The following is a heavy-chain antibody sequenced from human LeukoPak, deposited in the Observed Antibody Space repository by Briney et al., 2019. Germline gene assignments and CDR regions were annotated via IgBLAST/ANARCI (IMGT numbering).Heavy chain of an antibody. Sequence: VASVKVSCKASGYTFTSYGISWVRQAPGQGLEWMGIINPSGGSTSYAQKFQGRVTMTRDMSTSTVYMELSSLRSEDTAVYYCASESEPFYYDSSGYYLDYWGQGTLVTVSS. CDR3: ASESEPFYYDSSGYYLDY. V-gene: IGHV1-46*01. D-gene: IGHD3-22*01. CDR1: GYTFTSYG. CDR2: INPSGGST. J-gene: IGHJ4*02.